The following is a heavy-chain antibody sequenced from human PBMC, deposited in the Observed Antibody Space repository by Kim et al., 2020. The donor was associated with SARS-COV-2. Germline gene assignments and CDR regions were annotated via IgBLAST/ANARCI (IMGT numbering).Heavy chain of an antibody. Sequence: GGSLRLSCTASGFTFGDYAMSWVRQAPGKGLEWVGFIRSKAYGGTTEYAASVKGRFTISRDDSKSIAYLQMNSLKTEDTAVYYCTRNLLTQGWYDFDYWGQGTLVTVSS. J-gene: IGHJ4*02. CDR3: TRNLLTQGWYDFDY. D-gene: IGHD6-19*01. V-gene: IGHV3-49*04. CDR1: GFTFGDYA. CDR2: IRSKAYGGTT.